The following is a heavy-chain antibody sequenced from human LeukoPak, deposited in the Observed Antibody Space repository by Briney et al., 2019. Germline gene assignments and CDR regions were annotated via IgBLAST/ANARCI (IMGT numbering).Heavy chain of an antibody. J-gene: IGHJ4*02. D-gene: IGHD3-16*01. V-gene: IGHV1-2*02. CDR2: INPNSGGT. Sequence: GASVKVSCKASGYMFTNYDINWVRQAPGQGLEWMGWINPNSGGTNYAQKFQGRVTMTRDTSISTAYMELSRLRSDDTAVYYCARDSDLGGPSPAGYWGQGTLVTVSS. CDR1: GYMFTNYD. CDR3: ARDSDLGGPSPAGY.